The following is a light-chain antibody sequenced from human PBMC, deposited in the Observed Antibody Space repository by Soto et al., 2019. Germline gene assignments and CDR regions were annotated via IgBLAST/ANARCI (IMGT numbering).Light chain of an antibody. V-gene: IGKV3-15*01. CDR2: GAA. CDR3: QQYYNWPLT. J-gene: IGKJ1*01. Sequence: EIVMTQSPATLSVSPGDGVTLSCRASQSVSSNLAWYQQRPGQVPRLLIYGAATRATDIPARFSGSGSGTEFTLTISSLQSEDFAVYYCQQYYNWPLTLGQGTKVEIK. CDR1: QSVSSN.